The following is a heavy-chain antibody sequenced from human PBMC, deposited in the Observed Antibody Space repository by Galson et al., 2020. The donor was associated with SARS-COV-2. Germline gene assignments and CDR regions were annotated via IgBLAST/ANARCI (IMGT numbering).Heavy chain of an antibody. V-gene: IGHV3-23*01. CDR1: GFTFSSYA. D-gene: IGHD3-3*01. Sequence: GESLKISCAASGFTFSSYAMSWVRQAPGKGLEWVSAISGSGGSTYYADSVKGRFTISRDNSKNTLYLQMNSLRAEDTAVYYCAKDPPYYDFWSGFAPPLLDYWGQGTLVTVSS. J-gene: IGHJ4*02. CDR3: AKDPPYYDFWSGFAPPLLDY. CDR2: ISGSGGST.